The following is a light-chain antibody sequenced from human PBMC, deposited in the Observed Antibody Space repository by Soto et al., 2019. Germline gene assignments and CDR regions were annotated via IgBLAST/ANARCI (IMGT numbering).Light chain of an antibody. J-gene: IGKJ1*01. CDR3: QQYNRYSWT. CDR2: DAS. V-gene: IGKV1-5*01. CDR1: QSISSW. Sequence: IQMTQSPSTLSASVGDRVTITCRASQSISSWLAWYQQKPGKAPKLLIYDASSLESGVPSRFSGSGSGTEVTLTISSLQPDDFATYYCQQYNRYSWTFGQGTKVDIK.